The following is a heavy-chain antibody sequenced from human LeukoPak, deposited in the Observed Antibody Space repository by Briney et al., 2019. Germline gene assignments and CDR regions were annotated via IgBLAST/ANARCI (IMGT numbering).Heavy chain of an antibody. Sequence: GRSLRLSCAASGFTFSSYAMHWVRQAPGKGLEWVAVISYDGSNKYYADSVKGRFTISRDNSKNTLYLQMNSLRAEDTAVYYCAKAAAAGIYFDYWGQGTLVTVSS. CDR2: ISYDGSNK. CDR3: AKAAAAGIYFDY. V-gene: IGHV3-30*04. D-gene: IGHD6-13*01. CDR1: GFTFSSYA. J-gene: IGHJ4*02.